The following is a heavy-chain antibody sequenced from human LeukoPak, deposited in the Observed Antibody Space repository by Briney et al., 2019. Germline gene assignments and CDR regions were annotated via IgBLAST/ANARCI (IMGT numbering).Heavy chain of an antibody. J-gene: IGHJ3*02. CDR2: INPNSGGT. D-gene: IGHD4-17*01. CDR1: GYTFTGYY. V-gene: IGHV1-2*02. Sequence: ASVKVSCKASGYTFTGYYMHWVRQAPGQGLEWMGWINPNSGGTNYAQKFQGRVTMTRDTSISTAYMELSRLRSDDTAVYYRARDFWDYGDYPTNAFDIWGQGTMVTVSS. CDR3: ARDFWDYGDYPTNAFDI.